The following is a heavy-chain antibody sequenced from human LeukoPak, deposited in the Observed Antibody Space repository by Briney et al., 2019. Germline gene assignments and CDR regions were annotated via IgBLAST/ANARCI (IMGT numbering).Heavy chain of an antibody. J-gene: IGHJ4*02. D-gene: IGHD5-18*01. Sequence: ASETLSLTCAVYGGSFSGYYWSWIRQPPGKGLEWIGEINHSGSTNYNPSLKSRVTISVDTSKNQFSLKLSSVTAADTAVYYCARGRAAMVDYWGQGTLVTVSS. CDR1: GGSFSGYY. CDR2: INHSGST. V-gene: IGHV4-34*01. CDR3: ARGRAAMVDY.